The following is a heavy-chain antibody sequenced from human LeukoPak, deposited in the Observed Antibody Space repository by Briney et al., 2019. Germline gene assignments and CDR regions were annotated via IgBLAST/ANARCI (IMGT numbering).Heavy chain of an antibody. D-gene: IGHD3-10*01. CDR1: GGSFSGYY. CDR2: INHSGST. J-gene: IGHJ6*03. V-gene: IGHV4-34*01. CDR3: ARHVSYYGSGSYYPTYYYYYYMDV. Sequence: SETLSLTCAVYGGSFSGYYWSWIRQPPGKGLEWIGEINHSGSTNYNPSLKSRVTISVDTSKNQFSLKLSSVTAADTAVYYCARHVSYYGSGSYYPTYYYYYYMDVWGKGTTVTISS.